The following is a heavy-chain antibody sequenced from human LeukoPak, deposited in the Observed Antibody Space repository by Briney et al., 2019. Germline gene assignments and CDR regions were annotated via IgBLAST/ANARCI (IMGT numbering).Heavy chain of an antibody. CDR1: GRSIICGSYY. CDR3: ASDWLSGYNWFDP. V-gene: IGHV4-39*07. Sequence: SETLSLTFSVSGRSIICGSYYWGWLPQPPGKGLEWIGSIYYSGSTYYNPSIKSRVTISVDTSKNEFSLKLSSVTAADTAVYYCASDWLSGYNWFDPWGQGTLVTVSS. CDR2: IYYSGST. J-gene: IGHJ5*02. D-gene: IGHD3-9*01.